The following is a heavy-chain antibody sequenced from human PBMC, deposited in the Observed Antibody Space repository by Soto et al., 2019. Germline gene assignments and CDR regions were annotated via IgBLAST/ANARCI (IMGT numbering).Heavy chain of an antibody. CDR1: GFDFSNSW. D-gene: IGHD2-15*01. J-gene: IGHJ6*02. V-gene: IGHV3-74*01. CDR2: INSDGSGT. Sequence: EVQLVESGGRLVQPGGSRRLSCAASGFDFSNSWIHWVRQGPGKGLVWVSHINSDGSGTTYADSVKGRFTISRDNVKNTVYLQMNSLRAEDTAVYYCAKDTAYAMDVWGQGTTVTGSS. CDR3: AKDTAYAMDV.